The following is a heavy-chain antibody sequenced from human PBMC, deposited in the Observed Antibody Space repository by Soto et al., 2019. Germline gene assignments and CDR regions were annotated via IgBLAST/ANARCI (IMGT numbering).Heavy chain of an antibody. CDR1: GFTFSSYD. V-gene: IGHV3-13*01. CDR3: ARSDCTGAYCYSWPFNYGVDV. D-gene: IGHD2-15*01. Sequence: HPGGSLRLSCAASGFTFSSYDMHWVRQATGKGLEWVSAIGTAGDTYYPGSVKGRFTISRENAKNTLYLQMNSLRAEDTALYYCARSDCTGAYCYSWPFNYGVDVWGQGTKVTVSS. J-gene: IGHJ6*02. CDR2: IGTAGDT.